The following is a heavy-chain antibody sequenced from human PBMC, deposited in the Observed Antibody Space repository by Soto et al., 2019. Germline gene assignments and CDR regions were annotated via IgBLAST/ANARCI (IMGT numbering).Heavy chain of an antibody. CDR2: MNPNSGNT. CDR1: GYTFTSYY. Sequence: ASVKVSCKASGYTFTSYYMHWVRQAPGQGLEWMGWMNPNSGNTAYAQQFQGRVTMARNTSISTAYMELSSPRSEDTAVYYCARSYGDDSLYYYYAVDIWGQGTTVTVSS. J-gene: IGHJ6*02. D-gene: IGHD4-17*01. V-gene: IGHV1-8*02. CDR3: ARSYGDDSLYYYYAVDI.